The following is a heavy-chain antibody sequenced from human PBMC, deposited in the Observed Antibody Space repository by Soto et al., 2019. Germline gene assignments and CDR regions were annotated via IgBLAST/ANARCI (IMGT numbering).Heavy chain of an antibody. CDR2: IDPSDSYT. CDR3: ARWLEPAPRDGHYYGMDV. D-gene: IGHD1-1*01. V-gene: IGHV5-10-1*01. J-gene: IGHJ6*02. CDR1: GYSFTSYW. Sequence: PGESLKISCKGSGYSFTSYWISWVRQMPGKGLEWMGRIDPSDSYTNYSPSFQGHVTISADKSISTAYLQWSSLKASDTAMYYCARWLEPAPRDGHYYGMDVWGQGTTVTVSS.